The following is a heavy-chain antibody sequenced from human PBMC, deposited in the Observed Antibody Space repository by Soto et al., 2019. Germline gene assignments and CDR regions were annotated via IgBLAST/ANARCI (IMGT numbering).Heavy chain of an antibody. CDR1: GYTLTELS. CDR2: FDPEDGET. Sequence: VASVKVSCKVSGYTLTELSMHWVRQAPGKGLEWMGGFDPEDGETIYAQKFQGRVTMTEDTSTDTAYMELSSLRSEDTAVYYCATRGYSYGYSDLPYWGQGTLVTVS. D-gene: IGHD5-18*01. J-gene: IGHJ4*02. V-gene: IGHV1-24*01. CDR3: ATRGYSYGYSDLPY.